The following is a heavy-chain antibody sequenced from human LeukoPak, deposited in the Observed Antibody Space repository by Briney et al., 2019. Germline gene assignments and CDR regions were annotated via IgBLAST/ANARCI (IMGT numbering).Heavy chain of an antibody. J-gene: IGHJ6*02. CDR1: GGSFSGYY. CDR3: ARGLPNTPYYYYGMDV. CDR2: IYTSGST. V-gene: IGHV4-59*10. D-gene: IGHD2-2*02. Sequence: SETLSLTCAVYGGSFSGYYWSWIRQPPGKGLEWIGRIYTSGSTNYNPSLKSRVTMSVDTSKNQFSLKLSSVTAADTAVYYCARGLPNTPYYYYGMDVWGQGTTVTVSS.